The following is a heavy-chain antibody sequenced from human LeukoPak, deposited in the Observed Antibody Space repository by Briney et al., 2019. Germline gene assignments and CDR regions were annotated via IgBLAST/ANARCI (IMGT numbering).Heavy chain of an antibody. CDR2: IYHRGST. CDR1: GGSISTDNYG. V-gene: IGHV4-30-2*01. D-gene: IGHD4-17*01. J-gene: IGHJ4*02. Sequence: SQTLSLTCAVSGGSISTDNYGWSWIRQPPGKGLEWIGYIYHRGSTYYNPSLKSRVTMSVDRSKNQFSLKLSSVTAADTAVYCATLRLTTLDYWGQGTLVIVSS. CDR3: ATLRLTTLDY.